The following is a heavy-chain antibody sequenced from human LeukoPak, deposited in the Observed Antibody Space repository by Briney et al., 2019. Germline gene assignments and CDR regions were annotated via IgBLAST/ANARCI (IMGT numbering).Heavy chain of an antibody. Sequence: ASVKVSCKASGYTFTGYYMHCVRQAPGQGLEWMGWINPNSGGTNYAQKFRGWVTMTRDTSISTAYMELSRLRSDDTAVYYCARGGAMGYCSSTSCYAADYWGQGTLVTVSS. CDR1: GYTFTGYY. J-gene: IGHJ4*02. V-gene: IGHV1-2*04. CDR3: ARGGAMGYCSSTSCYAADY. CDR2: INPNSGGT. D-gene: IGHD2-2*01.